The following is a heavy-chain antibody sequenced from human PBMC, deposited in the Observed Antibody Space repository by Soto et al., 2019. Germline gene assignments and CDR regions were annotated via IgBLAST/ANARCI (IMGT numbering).Heavy chain of an antibody. CDR3: ARGAIPANYGMDV. J-gene: IGHJ6*02. V-gene: IGHV4-34*01. D-gene: IGHD2-21*01. CDR1: GGSFSCYY. CDR2: INHSGST. Sequence: SETLSLTCAVYGGSFSCYYWSWIRQPPGKGLEWIGEINHSGSTNYNPSLKSRVTISVDTSKNQFSLKLSSVTAADTAVYYCARGAIPANYGMDVWGQGTTVTVSS.